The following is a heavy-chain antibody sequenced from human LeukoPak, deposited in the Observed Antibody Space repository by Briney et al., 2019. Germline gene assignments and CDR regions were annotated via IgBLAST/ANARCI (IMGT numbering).Heavy chain of an antibody. CDR2: ISSSSSYI. V-gene: IGHV3-21*01. D-gene: IGHD5-12*01. J-gene: IGHJ4*02. CDR1: GFTFSSYS. Sequence: PGGSLRLSCAASGFTFSSYSMNWVRQAPGKGLEWVSSISSSSSYIYYADSVKGRFTISRANAKNSLYLQMNSLRAEDTAVYYCARERLGYSGYDSIPPDYWGQGTLVTVSS. CDR3: ARERLGYSGYDSIPPDY.